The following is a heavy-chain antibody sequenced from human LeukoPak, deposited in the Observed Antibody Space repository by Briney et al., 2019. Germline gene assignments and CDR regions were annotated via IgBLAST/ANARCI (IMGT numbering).Heavy chain of an antibody. CDR3: ARDIRVPDDSNYSGY. Sequence: ASVTVSCKASSYTFTSYGISWVRQAPGQGLEWMGWISAYNGNTNYAQKLQGRVTMTTDTSTSTDYMELRSLRSYDTAVYYCARDIRVPDDSNYSGYWGQGTLVTVSS. CDR1: SYTFTSYG. J-gene: IGHJ4*02. V-gene: IGHV1-18*01. CDR2: ISAYNGNT. D-gene: IGHD4-11*01.